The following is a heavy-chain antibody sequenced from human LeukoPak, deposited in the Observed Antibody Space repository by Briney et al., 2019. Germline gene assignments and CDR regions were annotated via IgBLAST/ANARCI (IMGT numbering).Heavy chain of an antibody. D-gene: IGHD1-14*01. CDR2: ISCSGGST. CDR3: AKVPHAREPYFDY. CDR1: GFTFSSYA. Sequence: QPGGSLRLSCAASGFTFSSYAMSWVRPAPRKGLEWVAAISCSGGSTYYADSVKGRFTISRDNSKNTLYLQMNSLRAEDTAVYYCAKVPHAREPYFDYWGQGTPVTGSS. J-gene: IGHJ4*02. V-gene: IGHV3-23*01.